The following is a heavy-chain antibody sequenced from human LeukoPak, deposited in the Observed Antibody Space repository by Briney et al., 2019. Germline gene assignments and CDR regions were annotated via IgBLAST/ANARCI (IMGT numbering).Heavy chain of an antibody. CDR3: ARLDYGSGSYYDY. V-gene: IGHV3-21*01. CDR2: ISSSSSYI. CDR1: GFTFSSYS. J-gene: IGHJ4*02. D-gene: IGHD3-10*01. Sequence: GGSLRLSCAASGFTFSSYSMNWVRQAPGKGLEWVSSISSSSSYIYYADSVKGRFTISRDNAKNSLYLQMNSLRAEDTAVYYCARLDYGSGSYYDYWGQGTLVTVSS.